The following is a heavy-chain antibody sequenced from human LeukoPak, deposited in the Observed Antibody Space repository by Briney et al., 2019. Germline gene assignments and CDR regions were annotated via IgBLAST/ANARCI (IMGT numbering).Heavy chain of an antibody. J-gene: IGHJ3*02. CDR1: GFTFSSYS. Sequence: GGSLRLSCAASGFTFSSYSMHWVRQAPGKGLEWVSYISTSGTTISYADSVKGRFTMSRDNAKSSLYLQMNSLRAEDTAVYYCAREFGSGWYDAFDIWGQGTMVTVSS. CDR3: AREFGSGWYDAFDI. D-gene: IGHD6-19*01. CDR2: ISTSGTTI. V-gene: IGHV3-48*01.